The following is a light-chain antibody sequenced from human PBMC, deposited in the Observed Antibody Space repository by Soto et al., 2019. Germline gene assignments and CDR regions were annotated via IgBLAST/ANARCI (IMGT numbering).Light chain of an antibody. J-gene: IGKJ5*01. CDR2: AAS. CDR3: QQLNSYSSA. Sequence: IQLTQSPSSLSASVEDRVTITCRASQGIGSYLAWYQQKPGIAPKLLIFAASTLQIGVPSRFSGSGSGTDFTLTISSLQPEDFATYYCQQLNSYSSAFGQGTRLEIK. V-gene: IGKV1-9*01. CDR1: QGIGSY.